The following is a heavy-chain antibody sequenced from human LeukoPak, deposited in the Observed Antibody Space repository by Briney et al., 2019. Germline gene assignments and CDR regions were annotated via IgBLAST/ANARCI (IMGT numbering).Heavy chain of an antibody. CDR2: IFHSGST. J-gene: IGHJ4*02. D-gene: IGHD3-9*01. V-gene: IGHV4-38-2*02. CDR3: ARVSLVLGFDY. CDR1: GYSISSGYY. Sequence: PLETLSLTCSVSGYSISSGYYWGWIRQPPGKGLEWIGSIFHSGSTYYNPSLKNRVTISVDTSKNQFSLKLNYVTAADTAVYYCARVSLVLGFDYWGQGTLVTVSS.